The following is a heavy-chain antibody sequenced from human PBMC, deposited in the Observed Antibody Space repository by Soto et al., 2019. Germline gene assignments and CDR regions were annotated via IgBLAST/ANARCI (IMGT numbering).Heavy chain of an antibody. CDR1: GYTFTSYG. Sequence: QVQLVQSGAEVKKPGASVKVSCKASGYTFTSYGISWVRQAPGQGLEWMGWISAYNGNTNYAQKLQGRVTMTTDTSTSTAYMELRSLRSDDPAVYYCARGVRIAVAVQTPGLGYWGQGTLVTVSS. V-gene: IGHV1-18*01. D-gene: IGHD6-19*01. CDR3: ARGVRIAVAVQTPGLGY. CDR2: ISAYNGNT. J-gene: IGHJ4*02.